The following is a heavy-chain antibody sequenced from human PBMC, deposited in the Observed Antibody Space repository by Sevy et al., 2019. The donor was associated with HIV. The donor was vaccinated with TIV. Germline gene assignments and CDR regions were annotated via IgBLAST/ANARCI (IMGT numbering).Heavy chain of an antibody. CDR2: SGST. Sequence: SETLSLTCTVSGVSVSPYYWAWIRQPPGKGLECVAFSGSTNYNPSLKSRATPSVDTSKNQFSLKLSSVTAADTAIYYCARDGPNQQQLDYFDHWGQGTLVTVSS. V-gene: IGHV4-59*02. J-gene: IGHJ4*02. D-gene: IGHD1-1*01. CDR1: GVSVSPYY. CDR3: ARDGPNQQQLDYFDH.